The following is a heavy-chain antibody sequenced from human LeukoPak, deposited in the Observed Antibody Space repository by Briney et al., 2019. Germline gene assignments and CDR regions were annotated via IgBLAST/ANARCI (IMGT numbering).Heavy chain of an antibody. D-gene: IGHD5-24*01. V-gene: IGHV3-53*05. CDR3: ATARWLQLRGYFDP. J-gene: IGHJ5*02. CDR2: IYSGGST. CDR1: GFTVSSNY. Sequence: PGGSLRLSCAASGFTVSSNYMSWVRQAPGKGLEWVSVIYSGGSTYYADSVKGRFTISRDNSKNTLYLQMNSLRAEDTAVYYCATARWLQLRGYFDPWGQGTLVTVSS.